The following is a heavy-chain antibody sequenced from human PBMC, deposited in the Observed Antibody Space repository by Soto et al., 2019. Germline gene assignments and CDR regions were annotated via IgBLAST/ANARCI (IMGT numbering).Heavy chain of an antibody. CDR1: GGTFSSYT. J-gene: IGHJ6*02. Sequence: GASVKVSCKASGGTFSSYTISWVRQAPGQGLERMGRIIPILGIANYAQKFQGRVAITADESTSTAYMELSSLRSEDTAVYYCARDKYDILTGYPTYYYYYGMDVWGQGTTVTVSS. V-gene: IGHV1-69*04. CDR2: IIPILGIA. D-gene: IGHD3-9*01. CDR3: ARDKYDILTGYPTYYYYYGMDV.